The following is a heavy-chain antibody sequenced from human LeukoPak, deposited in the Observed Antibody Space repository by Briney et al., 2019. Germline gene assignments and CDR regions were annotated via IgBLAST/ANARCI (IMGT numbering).Heavy chain of an antibody. CDR2: ISSGSSAI. CDR1: GFTFTTYS. V-gene: IGHV3-21*01. J-gene: IGHJ4*02. Sequence: PGGSLRLSCEASGFTFTTYSMTWVRQAPGKGLERVSNISSGSSAIFSADALKGRFTISRDDAKNLLYLDMNSLRAEDTAVYYCARGHTAVTRHFDFWGQGTLVTVSS. D-gene: IGHD4-17*01. CDR3: ARGHTAVTRHFDF.